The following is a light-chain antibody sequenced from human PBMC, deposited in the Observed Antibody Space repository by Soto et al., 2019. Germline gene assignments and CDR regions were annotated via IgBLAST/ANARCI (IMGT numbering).Light chain of an antibody. CDR3: QQYGSSPRYS. CDR1: QSVSSTY. J-gene: IGKJ2*03. CDR2: GAS. V-gene: IGKV3-20*01. Sequence: EIGLTQSPGTLSLSPGEGATLSCRASQSVSSTYLNWYQHKPGQAPRLLIYGASNRATGIPDRFSVSGTGTDFTHTISRHEPEDLVMYYCQQYGSSPRYSFGPGTKLEIK.